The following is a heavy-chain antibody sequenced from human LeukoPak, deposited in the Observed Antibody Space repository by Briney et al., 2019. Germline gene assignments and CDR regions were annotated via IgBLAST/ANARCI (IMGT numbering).Heavy chain of an antibody. D-gene: IGHD5-12*01. CDR1: AFNFSAYW. CDR2: INSDGTTT. CDR3: AVSNGGYGP. Sequence: GGSLRLSCASSAFNFSAYWMHWVRQDPRQGLLWVARINSDGTTTNYADSVKGRFTISRDNAKNTLFLQMNSLRAEDTAVYFCAVSNGGYGPWGQGALVTVSS. V-gene: IGHV3-74*01. J-gene: IGHJ5*02.